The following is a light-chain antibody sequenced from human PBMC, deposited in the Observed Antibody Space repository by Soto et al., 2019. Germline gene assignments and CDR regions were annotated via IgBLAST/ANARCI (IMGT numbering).Light chain of an antibody. CDR1: QDISNY. CDR3: QKYNSAPRT. CDR2: AAS. V-gene: IGKV1-27*01. Sequence: DIQMTQSPSSLSGSVGERVTITCRASQDISNYLAWYQQKPGKVPKLLIYAASTLQSGVPSRFSGRRSGTDFTLTISSLQPEDVATYYCQKYNSAPRTFGQGTKVEI. J-gene: IGKJ1*01.